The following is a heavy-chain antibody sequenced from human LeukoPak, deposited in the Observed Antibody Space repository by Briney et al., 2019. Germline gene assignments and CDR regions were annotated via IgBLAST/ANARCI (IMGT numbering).Heavy chain of an antibody. CDR3: ARDRGIRTLSSLGLDY. D-gene: IGHD3-16*01. J-gene: IGHJ4*02. CDR2: ISSSSSTI. V-gene: IGHV3-48*02. Sequence: GGSLRLSCVASGFTFSTYSMSWVRQAPGKGLEWVLYISSSSSTIYYTDSVKGRFTISRDNAKNSLYLQMNTLRDDDTAVYYCARDRGIRTLSSLGLDYWGQGTLVTVSS. CDR1: GFTFSTYS.